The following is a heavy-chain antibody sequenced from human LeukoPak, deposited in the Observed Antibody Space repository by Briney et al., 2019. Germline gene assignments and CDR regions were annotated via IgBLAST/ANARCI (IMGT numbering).Heavy chain of an antibody. D-gene: IGHD2-2*01. Sequence: ASVEVSCKASGYTFTGYYMHWVRQAPGQGLEWMGWINPNSGGTNYAQKFQGRVTMTRDTSISTAYMELSRLRSDDTAVYYCASLVVPAAMSGGRGDYWGQGTLVTVSS. J-gene: IGHJ4*02. CDR1: GYTFTGYY. CDR3: ASLVVPAAMSGGRGDY. V-gene: IGHV1-2*02. CDR2: INPNSGGT.